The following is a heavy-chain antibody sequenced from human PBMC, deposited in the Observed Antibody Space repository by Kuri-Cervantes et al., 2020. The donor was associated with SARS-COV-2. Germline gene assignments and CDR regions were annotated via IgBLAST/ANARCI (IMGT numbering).Heavy chain of an antibody. D-gene: IGHD3-22*01. CDR1: GFTFSSYA. CDR2: ISYDGTNK. CDR3: ARVPYYYDGSGFFYFDY. V-gene: IGHV3-30-3*01. J-gene: IGHJ4*02. Sequence: GGSLRLSCAASGFTFSSYAMHWVRQAPGKGLEWVAVISYDGTNKYYADFVKGRFTISRDNSNNTLYLQMNSLRVEDTAVYYCARVPYYYDGSGFFYFDYWGQGTLVTVSS.